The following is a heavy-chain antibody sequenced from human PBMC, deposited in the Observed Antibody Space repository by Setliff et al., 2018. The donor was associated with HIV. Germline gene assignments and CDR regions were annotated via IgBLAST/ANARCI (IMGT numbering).Heavy chain of an antibody. V-gene: IGHV4-61*10. CDR1: GGSLSSGSHY. Sequence: SETLSLTCSVSGGSLSSGSHYCTWLRQAAGKGLEWIGHFYTSGTTNYNPSLESRVTISVDTSKNQFSLKLSSVTAADTAVYYCARDRLCSSTSCYSGGDYMDVWGKGTTVTVSS. CDR3: ARDRLCSSTSCYSGGDYMDV. J-gene: IGHJ6*03. CDR2: FYTSGTT. D-gene: IGHD2-2*02.